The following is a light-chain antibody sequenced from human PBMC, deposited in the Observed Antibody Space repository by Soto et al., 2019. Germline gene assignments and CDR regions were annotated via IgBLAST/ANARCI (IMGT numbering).Light chain of an antibody. CDR1: QSVSSSN. J-gene: IGKJ5*01. V-gene: IGKV3-20*01. CDR3: QQYGSSPIT. CDR2: DAS. Sequence: EIVLTQSPDTLSLSPGERATLSFRPSQSVSSSNLAWYQQKPGQAPRLLIYDASSRASGISDRFSGSGSGTDFTLTISRLEPEDFGVYYCQQYGSSPITFGQGTRLEIK.